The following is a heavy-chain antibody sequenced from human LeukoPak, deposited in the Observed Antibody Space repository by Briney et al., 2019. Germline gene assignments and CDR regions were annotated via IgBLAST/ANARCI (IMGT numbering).Heavy chain of an antibody. CDR2: MNPNSGNT. CDR1: GYAFTSFD. CDR3: AREKDDFWSGYYRTYYMDV. Sequence: ASVKVSCKASGYAFTSFDINWVRQATGQGLEWMGYMNPNSGNTGYAQKFQGRVTMTRDTSISTVYMELSSLRSEDTAVYYCAREKDDFWSGYYRTYYMDVWGKGTTVTVSS. V-gene: IGHV1-8*01. J-gene: IGHJ6*03. D-gene: IGHD3-3*01.